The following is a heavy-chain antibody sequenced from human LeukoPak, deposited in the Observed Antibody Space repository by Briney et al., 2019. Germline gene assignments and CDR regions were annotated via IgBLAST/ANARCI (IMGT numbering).Heavy chain of an antibody. Sequence: PSETLSLTCTVSGGSISSYYWSWVRQPPGKGLEWIGYIYYSGSTNYNPSLKSRVTISLDTYKNQFSLKLSSVTAADTAVYYCARDKGMQWLPNFDYWGQGTLVTVSS. CDR2: IYYSGST. CDR3: ARDKGMQWLPNFDY. V-gene: IGHV4-59*01. D-gene: IGHD6-19*01. CDR1: GGSISSYY. J-gene: IGHJ4*02.